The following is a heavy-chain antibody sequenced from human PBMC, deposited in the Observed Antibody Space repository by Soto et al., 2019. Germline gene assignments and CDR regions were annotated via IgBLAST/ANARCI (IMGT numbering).Heavy chain of an antibody. CDR3: AKDRRQNYYYGMDV. CDR1: GFTFSTYG. CDR2: ISYDGSNK. J-gene: IGHJ6*02. Sequence: QVQLVESGGGVVQPGRSLRLSCAASGFTFSTYGMHWVRQAPGKGLERVAVISYDGSNKYYADSVKGRFTISRDNSKNALYLQMNSLRAEDTAVYYCAKDRRQNYYYGMDVWGQGTTVTVSS. D-gene: IGHD6-25*01. V-gene: IGHV3-30*18.